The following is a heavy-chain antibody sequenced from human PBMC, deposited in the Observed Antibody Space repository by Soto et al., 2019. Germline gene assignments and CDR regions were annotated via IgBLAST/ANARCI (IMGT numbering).Heavy chain of an antibody. CDR1: GYTFTGYY. CDR2: INPNSGGT. J-gene: IGHJ4*02. V-gene: IGHV1-2*02. D-gene: IGHD6-13*01. Sequence: ASVEVSCKASGYTFTGYYMHWVRQAPGQGLEWMEWINPNSGGTNYAQKFQGRVTMTRDTSISTAYMELSRLRSDDTAVYYCARVAAAAALYYFDYWGQGTLVTVSS. CDR3: ARVAAAAALYYFDY.